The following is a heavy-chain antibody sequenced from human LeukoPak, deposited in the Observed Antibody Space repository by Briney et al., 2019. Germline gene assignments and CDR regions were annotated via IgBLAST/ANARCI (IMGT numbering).Heavy chain of an antibody. Sequence: PSETLSLTCTVSGGSISSYSWSWIRQPPGKGLEWLGYIYYSGSTNYNPSLKSRVTISVDTSKNQFSLKLSSVTAADTAVYYCARVLRRDGYNYVDYWGQGTLVTVSS. J-gene: IGHJ4*02. CDR1: GGSISSYS. CDR2: IYYSGST. CDR3: ARVLRRDGYNYVDY. V-gene: IGHV4-59*01. D-gene: IGHD5-24*01.